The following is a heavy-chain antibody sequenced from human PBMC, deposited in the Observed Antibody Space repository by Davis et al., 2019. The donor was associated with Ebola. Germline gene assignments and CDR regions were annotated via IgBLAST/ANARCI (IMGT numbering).Heavy chain of an antibody. V-gene: IGHV3-23*01. CDR3: AKDLTLKWELLYYYGMDV. Sequence: GGSLRLSCAASGFTFNTYAMDWVRQAPGKGLEWVTAISGRGIETYYADSVKGRFTISRDNSKNTLYLQMNSLRAEDTAVYYCAKDLTLKWELLYYYGMDVWGQGTTVTVSS. D-gene: IGHD1-26*01. CDR2: ISGRGIET. J-gene: IGHJ6*02. CDR1: GFTFNTYA.